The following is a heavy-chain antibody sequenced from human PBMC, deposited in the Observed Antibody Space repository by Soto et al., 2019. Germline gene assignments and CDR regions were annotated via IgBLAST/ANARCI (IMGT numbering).Heavy chain of an antibody. CDR3: ARDPFLTTGRIFDY. J-gene: IGHJ4*02. V-gene: IGHV4-61*01. CDR1: GGSVSSGSYY. Sequence: XETLSLACTVSGGSVSSGSYYWSWIRQPPGKGLEWIGYIYYSGSTNYNPSLKSRVTISVDTSKNQFSRKLSSVTAADTAVYYCARDPFLTTGRIFDYWGQGALVTVSS. D-gene: IGHD2-2*01. CDR2: IYYSGST.